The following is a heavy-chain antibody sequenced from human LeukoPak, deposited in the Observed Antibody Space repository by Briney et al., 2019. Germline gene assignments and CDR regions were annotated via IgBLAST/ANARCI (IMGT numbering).Heavy chain of an antibody. J-gene: IGHJ6*02. D-gene: IGHD3-10*01. CDR3: ARDGIGITMVRGVSPYYGMDV. CDR1: GFTFSSYA. CDR2: ISYDGSNK. Sequence: PGRSLRLSCAASGFTFSSYAMHWVRQAPGKGLEWVAVISYDGSNKYYADSVKGRFTISRDNAKNSLYLQMNSLRAEDTAVYYCARDGIGITMVRGVSPYYGMDVWAKGPRSPSP. V-gene: IGHV3-30-3*01.